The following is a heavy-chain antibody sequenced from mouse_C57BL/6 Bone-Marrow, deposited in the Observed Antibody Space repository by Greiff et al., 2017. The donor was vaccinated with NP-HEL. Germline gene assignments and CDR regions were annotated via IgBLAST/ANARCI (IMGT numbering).Heavy chain of an antibody. Sequence: VQLQQSGPELVKPGASVKISCKASGYTFTDYYMNWVKQSHGKSLEWIGDINPNNGGTSYNEKFKGKATLTVDKSSSTAYMELRSLTSEDSAVYYCARTHLGGYAMDYWGQGTSVTVSS. CDR3: ARTHLGGYAMDY. V-gene: IGHV1-26*01. J-gene: IGHJ4*01. D-gene: IGHD1-1*02. CDR2: INPNNGGT. CDR1: GYTFTDYY.